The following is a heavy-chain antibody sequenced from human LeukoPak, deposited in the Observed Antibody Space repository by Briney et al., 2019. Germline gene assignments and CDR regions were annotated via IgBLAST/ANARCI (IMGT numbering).Heavy chain of an antibody. CDR3: AKDTSLWTTYYYMDV. CDR1: GFTFSTYG. V-gene: IGHV3-30*02. J-gene: IGHJ6*03. Sequence: PGGSLRLSCVASGFTFSTYGMHWVRQAPGKGLEWVAFTRYDGTYKYYADSVEGRFTISRDNSKSTLYLQMNSLRAEDTAFYYYAKDTSLWTTYYYMDVWGKGTTVTVSS. D-gene: IGHD3/OR15-3a*01. CDR2: TRYDGTYK.